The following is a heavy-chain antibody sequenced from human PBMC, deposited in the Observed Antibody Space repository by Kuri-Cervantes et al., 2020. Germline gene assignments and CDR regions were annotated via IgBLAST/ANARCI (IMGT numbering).Heavy chain of an antibody. J-gene: IGHJ6*02. Sequence: GGSLRLSCAASGFTFSSYGMHWVRQAPGKGLEWVAVIWYDGSNKYYADSVKGRFTISRDNAKNSLYLQMNSLRDEDTAIYYCASMALQSFPYYSFGLDVWGQGTTVTVSS. CDR3: ASMALQSFPYYSFGLDV. V-gene: IGHV3-33*01. CDR1: GFTFSSYG. CDR2: IWYDGSNK. D-gene: IGHD2-15*01.